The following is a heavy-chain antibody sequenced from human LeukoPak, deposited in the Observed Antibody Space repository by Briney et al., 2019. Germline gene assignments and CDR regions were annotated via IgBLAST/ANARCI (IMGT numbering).Heavy chain of an antibody. CDR2: IYYSGST. CDR3: ARLTAVSIGQQFDY. CDR1: GGSISSYY. Sequence: PSETLSLTCTVSGGSISSYYWSWIRQPPGRGLEWIGYIYYSGSTNYNPSLKSRVTISVDTSKNQFSLKLSSVTAADTAVYYCARLTAVSIGQQFDYWGQGILVTVSS. V-gene: IGHV4-59*08. D-gene: IGHD1-1*01. J-gene: IGHJ4*02.